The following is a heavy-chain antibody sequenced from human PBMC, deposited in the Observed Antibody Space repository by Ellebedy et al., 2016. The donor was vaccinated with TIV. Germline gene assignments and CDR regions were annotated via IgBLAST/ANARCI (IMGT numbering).Heavy chain of an antibody. J-gene: IGHJ4*02. CDR3: ARDDTVTTPSHFDY. CDR2: ISYDGSNK. Sequence: PGGSLRLSCVASGFTFSSYAMHWVRQAPGKGLEWVAVISYDGSNKYYADSVKGRFTISRDNSKNTLYLQMNSLRAEDTAVYYCARDDTVTTPSHFDYWGQGTLVTVSS. D-gene: IGHD4-17*01. CDR1: GFTFSSYA. V-gene: IGHV3-30-3*01.